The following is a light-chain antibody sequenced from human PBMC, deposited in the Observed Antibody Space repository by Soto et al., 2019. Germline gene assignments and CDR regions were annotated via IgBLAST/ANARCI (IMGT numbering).Light chain of an antibody. CDR2: DVS. Sequence: QSALTQPASVSGSPGQSITISCTGTSSDVGAYKYVSWCQHHPGKVPQLMIYDVSNRPSGVSNRFSGSKSGNSASLTISGLQAEDEADYYCSSYTSTSTYVFGTGTKVTVL. CDR3: SSYTSTSTYV. V-gene: IGLV2-14*03. J-gene: IGLJ1*01. CDR1: SSDVGAYKY.